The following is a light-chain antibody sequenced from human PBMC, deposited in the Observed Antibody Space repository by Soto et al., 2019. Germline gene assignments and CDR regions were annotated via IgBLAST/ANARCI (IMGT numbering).Light chain of an antibody. CDR2: GAS. CDR3: QQLFMYPPT. CDR1: KGIINY. J-gene: IGKJ3*01. V-gene: IGKV1-9*01. Sequence: SQFTRSPSGLSASVLQRGTNSYRAIKGIINYLAWYQQKPGKAPKLLIYGASSLQSGVPSRFGGSVSGTDFTLTVSSLQPEDFATYYCQQLFMYPPTFGPGTKVDIK.